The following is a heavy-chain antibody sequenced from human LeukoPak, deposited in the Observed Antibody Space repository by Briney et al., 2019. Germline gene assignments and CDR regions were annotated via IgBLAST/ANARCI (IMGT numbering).Heavy chain of an antibody. D-gene: IGHD6-6*01. J-gene: IGHJ5*02. Sequence: SETLSLTCAVSGGSISSGGYSWSWIRQPPGKGLAWIGYIYHSGSTYYNLSLKSRVTISVDRSKNQFSLKLSSVTAADTAVYYCARASGSSSARWFDPWGQGTLVTVSS. CDR1: GGSISSGGYS. CDR3: ARASGSSSARWFDP. CDR2: IYHSGST. V-gene: IGHV4-30-2*01.